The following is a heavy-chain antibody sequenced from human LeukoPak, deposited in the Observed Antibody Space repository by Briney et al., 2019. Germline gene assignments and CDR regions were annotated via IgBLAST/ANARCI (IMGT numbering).Heavy chain of an antibody. CDR1: GFTFDDYA. J-gene: IGHJ6*02. CDR2: ISGGGGST. Sequence: GGSLRLSCAASGFTFDDYAMHWVRQAPGKGLEWVSLISGGGGSTYYADSVKGRFTISRDNSKNSLYLQMNSLRTEDTALYYCAKVHPPINYSYYYGLDVWGQGTTVTVSS. V-gene: IGHV3-43*02. CDR3: AKVHPPINYSYYYGLDV.